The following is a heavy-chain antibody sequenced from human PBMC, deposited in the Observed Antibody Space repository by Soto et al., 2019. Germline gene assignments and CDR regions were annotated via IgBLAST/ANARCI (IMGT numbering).Heavy chain of an antibody. CDR3: VRDAHRGGDYDY. J-gene: IGHJ4*02. V-gene: IGHV3-33*08. D-gene: IGHD3-16*01. CDR1: GFTFSSYG. CDR2: IKQEGSNE. Sequence: GGSLRLSCAASGFTFSSYGMHWVRQAPGKGLEWVAVIKQEGSNEYYVDSVKGRFTISRDNAKNSLYLQMNNLRDDDTALYYCVRDAHRGGDYDYWGQGALVTVSS.